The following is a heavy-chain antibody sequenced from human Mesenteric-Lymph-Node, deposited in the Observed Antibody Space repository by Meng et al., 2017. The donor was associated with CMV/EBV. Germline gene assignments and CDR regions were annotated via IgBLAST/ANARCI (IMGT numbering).Heavy chain of an antibody. J-gene: IGHJ4*02. CDR1: GFTFSSYS. D-gene: IGHD3-16*01. Sequence: GGSLRLSCAASGFTFSSYSMNWVRQAPGKGLEWVSSISSSSSYIYYADSVKGRFTISRDNAKNSLYLQMNSLRAEDTAVYYCARDKNDYVWGSLDYWGQGTLVTVSS. V-gene: IGHV3-21*01. CDR2: ISSSSSYI. CDR3: ARDKNDYVWGSLDY.